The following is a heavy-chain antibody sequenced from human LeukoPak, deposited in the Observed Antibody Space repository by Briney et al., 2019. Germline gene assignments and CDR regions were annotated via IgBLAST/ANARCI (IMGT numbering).Heavy chain of an antibody. CDR3: AKGITMIVVGSGMDV. CDR2: ISYDGSNK. CDR1: GFTFSSYG. D-gene: IGHD3-22*01. V-gene: IGHV3-30*18. Sequence: GRSLRLSCAASGFTFSSYGMHWVRQAPGKGLEWVAVISYDGSNKYYADSVKGRFTISRDNSKNTLYLQMNSLRAEDTAVYYCAKGITMIVVGSGMDVWGQGTTVTVSS. J-gene: IGHJ6*02.